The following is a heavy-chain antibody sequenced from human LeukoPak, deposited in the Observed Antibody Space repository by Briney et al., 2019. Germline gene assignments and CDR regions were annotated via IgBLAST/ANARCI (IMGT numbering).Heavy chain of an antibody. CDR3: GMSGDRVPLQDDVFDV. CDR1: GYRFTSYC. V-gene: IGHV5-51*01. J-gene: IGHJ3*01. Sequence: GESLKISCKVSGYRFTSYCIGWVRQMPGKGLEWMGIIYPGDSGPTYSPSFQGQVTISVDKSINTAYLQWSSLRASDTAMYYCGMSGDRVPLQDDVFDVWGQGTMVTVST. D-gene: IGHD1-26*01. CDR2: IYPGDSGP.